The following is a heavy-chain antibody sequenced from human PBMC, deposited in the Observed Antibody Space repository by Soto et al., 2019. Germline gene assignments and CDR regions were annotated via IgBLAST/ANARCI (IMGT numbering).Heavy chain of an antibody. CDR2: IYYSGST. Sequence: PSETLSLTCTVSGGSISSSSYYWGWIRQPPGKGLEWIGSIYYSGSTYYNPSLKSRVTISVDTSKNQFSLELSSVTAADTAVYYCARHGSGGGYDFVAGVVVSPTFDIWGQGTMVTVSS. J-gene: IGHJ3*02. V-gene: IGHV4-39*01. CDR3: ARHGSGGGYDFVAGVVVSPTFDI. CDR1: GGSISSSSYY. D-gene: IGHD5-12*01.